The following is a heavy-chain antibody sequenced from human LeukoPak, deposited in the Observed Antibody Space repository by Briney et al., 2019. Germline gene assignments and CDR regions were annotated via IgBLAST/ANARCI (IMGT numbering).Heavy chain of an antibody. V-gene: IGHV1-69*06. CDR2: IIPIFGTA. CDR3: ASGGGYGDYGDY. CDR1: GGTLSSYA. D-gene: IGHD4-17*01. J-gene: IGHJ4*02. Sequence: SVKVSCKASGGTLSSYAISWVRQAPGPGLEWMGGIIPIFGTANYAQKFQGRVTITADKSTSTAYMELSSLRSEDTAVYYCASGGGYGDYGDYWGQGTLVTVSS.